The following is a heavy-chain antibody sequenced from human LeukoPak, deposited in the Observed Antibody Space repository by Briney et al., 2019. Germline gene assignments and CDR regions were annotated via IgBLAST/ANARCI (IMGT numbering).Heavy chain of an antibody. V-gene: IGHV3-9*01. D-gene: IGHD3-22*01. CDR3: AKGYYDSSGAFDY. J-gene: IGHJ4*02. CDR2: ISWNSGSI. Sequence: GGSLRLSCAASGFTFDDYAMPWVRQAPGKGLEWVSGISWNSGSIGYADSVKGRFTISRDNAKNSLYLQMNSLRAEDTALYYCAKGYYDSSGAFDYWGQGTLVTVSS. CDR1: GFTFDDYA.